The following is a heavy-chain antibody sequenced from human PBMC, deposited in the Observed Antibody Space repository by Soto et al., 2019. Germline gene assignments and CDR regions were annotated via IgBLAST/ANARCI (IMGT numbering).Heavy chain of an antibody. CDR2: IIPIFGTA. J-gene: IGHJ4*02. Sequence: SVKVSCKASGGTFSSYAISWVRQAPGQGLEWMGGIIPIFGTANYAQKFQGRVTITADESTSTAYMELSSLRSEDTAVYYCARMYSSSSGRGDYWGQGTLVTVSS. CDR1: GGTFSSYA. D-gene: IGHD6-6*01. V-gene: IGHV1-69*13. CDR3: ARMYSSSSGRGDY.